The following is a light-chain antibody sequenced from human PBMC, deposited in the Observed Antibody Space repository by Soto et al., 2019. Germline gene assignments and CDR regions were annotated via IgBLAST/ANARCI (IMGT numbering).Light chain of an antibody. Sequence: DIQMTQSPSSLSASVGDGVTIACRSTQSINIYLNWYQQKPGKATKLLIYGATTLQSGVPSRFSADGSGTNFNLTISSLQPEDFATYYCQETSRGPPFTFGPGTKVDIK. V-gene: IGKV1-39*01. CDR2: GAT. CDR3: QETSRGPPFT. J-gene: IGKJ3*01. CDR1: QSINIY.